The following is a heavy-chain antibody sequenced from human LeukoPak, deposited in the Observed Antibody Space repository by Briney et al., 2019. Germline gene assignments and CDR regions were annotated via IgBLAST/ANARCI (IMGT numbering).Heavy chain of an antibody. J-gene: IGHJ5*02. D-gene: IGHD4-17*01. CDR1: GGSISSGTYY. CDR3: ARDRNGDYWFDP. V-gene: IGHV4-61*02. Sequence: SQTLSLTCTVSGGSISSGTYYWSWIRQPAGKGLEWIGRFYASGSTNYNPSLKSRVTISVDTSKNQFSLKLSSVTAADTAVYYCARDRNGDYWFDPWGQGTLVTVSS. CDR2: FYASGST.